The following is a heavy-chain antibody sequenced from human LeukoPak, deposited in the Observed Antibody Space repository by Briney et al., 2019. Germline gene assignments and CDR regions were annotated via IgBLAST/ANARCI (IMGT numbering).Heavy chain of an antibody. J-gene: IGHJ4*02. Sequence: ASANVSCTASGYTFTSYAMHWVRQAPGQRLEWMGWINAGNGNTKYSQKFQGRVTITRDTSASTAYMELSSLRSEDTAVYYCARDLDSYYFDYWGQGTLVTVSS. CDR1: GYTFTSYA. D-gene: IGHD3-22*01. V-gene: IGHV1-3*01. CDR3: ARDLDSYYFDY. CDR2: INAGNGNT.